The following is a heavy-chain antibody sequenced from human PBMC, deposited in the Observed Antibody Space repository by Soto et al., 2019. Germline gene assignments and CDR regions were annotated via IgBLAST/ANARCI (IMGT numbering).Heavy chain of an antibody. V-gene: IGHV1-69*13. CDR2: IIPIFGTA. CDR3: ASSETTVVNPCQTFDY. CDR1: GGTFSSYA. D-gene: IGHD4-17*01. Sequence: SVKVSCKASGGTFSSYAISWVRQAPGQGLEWMGGIIPIFGTANYAQKFQGRVTITADESTSTAYMELSSLRSEDTAVYYCASSETTVVNPCQTFDYWGQGTLVTVSS. J-gene: IGHJ4*02.